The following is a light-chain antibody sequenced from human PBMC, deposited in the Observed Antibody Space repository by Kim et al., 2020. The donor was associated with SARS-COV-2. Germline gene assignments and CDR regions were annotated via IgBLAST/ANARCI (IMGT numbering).Light chain of an antibody. CDR3: QQYGSSPQT. V-gene: IGKV3-20*01. CDR1: LSVGRNH. CDR2: GAA. Sequence: PGERATLSCRASLSVGRNHLAWYQQKPGQAPRLVIYGAATRATGIPDRFSGSGSGTDFTLTISRLEPEDFAVYYCQQYGSSPQTFGQGTKV. J-gene: IGKJ1*01.